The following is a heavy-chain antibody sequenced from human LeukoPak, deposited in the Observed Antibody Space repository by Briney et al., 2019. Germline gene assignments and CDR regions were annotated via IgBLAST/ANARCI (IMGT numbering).Heavy chain of an antibody. CDR2: IYSGDNT. D-gene: IGHD2-8*01. CDR1: GFTVSSNY. V-gene: IGHV3-66*01. CDR3: ARGSDPQLLLMVYAMGGTAFDI. Sequence: GGSLRLSCAASGFTVSSNYMSWVRQAPGKGLEWVSVIYSGDNTYYADSVKGRFTITRDNSNNTLYLQMNSLRAEDTAVYYCARGSDPQLLLMVYAMGGTAFDIWGQGTMVTVSS. J-gene: IGHJ3*02.